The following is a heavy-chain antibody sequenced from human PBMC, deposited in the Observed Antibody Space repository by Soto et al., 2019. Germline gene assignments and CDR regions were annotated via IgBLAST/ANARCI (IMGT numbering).Heavy chain of an antibody. J-gene: IGHJ4*02. CDR1: GFTFSSYS. V-gene: IGHV3-21*01. CDR3: ARCNVGDYDSSGYYCGFDY. CDR2: ISSSSSYI. Sequence: GGSLRLSCAASGFTFSSYSMNWVRQAPGKGLEWVSSISSSSSYIYYADSVKGRFTISRDNAKNSLYLQMNSLRAEDTAVYYCARCNVGDYDSSGYYCGFDYWGQGTLVTVSS. D-gene: IGHD3-22*01.